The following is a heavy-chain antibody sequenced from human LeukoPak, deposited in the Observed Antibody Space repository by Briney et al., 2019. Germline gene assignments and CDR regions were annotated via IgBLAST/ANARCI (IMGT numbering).Heavy chain of an antibody. CDR3: ASPLWFGELLSEKPLGY. CDR2: ISSSGSTI. V-gene: IGHV3-48*03. Sequence: GGSLRLSCAASGFTFSSYGMNWVRQAPGKGLEWVSYISSSGSTIYYADSVKGRFTISRDNAKNSLYLQMNSLRAEDTAVYYCASPLWFGELLSEKPLGYWGQGTLVTVSS. CDR1: GFTFSSYG. D-gene: IGHD3-10*01. J-gene: IGHJ4*02.